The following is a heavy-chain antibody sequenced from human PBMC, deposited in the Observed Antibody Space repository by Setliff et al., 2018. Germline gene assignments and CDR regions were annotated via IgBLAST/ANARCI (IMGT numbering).Heavy chain of an antibody. Sequence: ASVKVSCKASGYTFTNYAMSWMRQAPGQGLEWMGWINTNTGNPSYAQGFTGRFVFSLDTSVSTAYLQISSLKADDTAVYYCARGSRFGTMLYKGDYYMDVWGKGTTVTVSS. CDR3: ARGSRFGTMLYKGDYYMDV. J-gene: IGHJ6*03. CDR2: INTNTGNP. D-gene: IGHD3-10*02. V-gene: IGHV7-4-1*02. CDR1: GYTFTNYA.